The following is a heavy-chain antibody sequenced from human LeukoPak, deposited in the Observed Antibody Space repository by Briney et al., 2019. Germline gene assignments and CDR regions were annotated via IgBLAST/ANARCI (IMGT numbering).Heavy chain of an antibody. V-gene: IGHV3-30-3*01. J-gene: IGHJ1*01. D-gene: IGHD6-6*01. CDR1: GFTVSSNY. CDR3: ARRYSSSSGYFQH. Sequence: GGSLRLSCAASGFTVSSNYMSWVRQAPGKGLEWVAVISYDGSNKYYADSVKGRFTISRDNSKNTLYLQMNSLRAEDTAVYYCARRYSSSSGYFQHWGQGTLVTVSS. CDR2: ISYDGSNK.